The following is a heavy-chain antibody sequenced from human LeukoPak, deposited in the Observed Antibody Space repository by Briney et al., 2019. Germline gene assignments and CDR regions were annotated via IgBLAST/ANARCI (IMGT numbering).Heavy chain of an antibody. V-gene: IGHV1-46*01. Sequence: GASVKVSCKASGYTFTSYYMHWVRQAPGQGLEWMGIINPSGGSTRYAQKFQGRVTMTTDTSTSTAYMELRSLRSDDTAVYYCARDPGGTYSDLLYWGQGTLVTVSS. D-gene: IGHD1-7*01. CDR2: INPSGGST. CDR1: GYTFTSYY. J-gene: IGHJ4*02. CDR3: ARDPGGTYSDLLY.